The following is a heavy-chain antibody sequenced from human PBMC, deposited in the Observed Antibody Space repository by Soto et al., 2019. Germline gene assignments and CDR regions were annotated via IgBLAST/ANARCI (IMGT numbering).Heavy chain of an antibody. V-gene: IGHV3-23*01. Sequence: GGSLRLSCAASGFTFSSYAMNWVRQTPGKGLEWVSALSGSGVSTYYADSVKGRFTVSRDNPKNTLYLQMNSLRAEDTAIYFCAKAPTRVGYSSAEYYYYGMDVWGQGTTVTVSS. CDR3: AKAPTRVGYSSAEYYYYGMDV. CDR1: GFTFSSYA. CDR2: LSGSGVST. D-gene: IGHD2-15*01. J-gene: IGHJ6*02.